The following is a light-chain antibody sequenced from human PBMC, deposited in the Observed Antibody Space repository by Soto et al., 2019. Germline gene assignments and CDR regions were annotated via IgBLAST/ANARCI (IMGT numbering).Light chain of an antibody. CDR2: DAS. J-gene: IGKJ4*01. V-gene: IGKV3-11*01. CDR1: QSVSSY. CDR3: LQRSNWLT. Sequence: EIVLTQSPATLSLSPGERATPSCRASQSVSSYLAWYQQKPGQAPRLLIYDASNRATGIPARFSGSGSGTDFTLTISSLEPEDSAVYYCLQRSNWLTFGGGTKVDIK.